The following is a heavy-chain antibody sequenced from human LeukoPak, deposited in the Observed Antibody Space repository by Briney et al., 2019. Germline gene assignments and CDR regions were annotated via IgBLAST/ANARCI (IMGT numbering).Heavy chain of an antibody. Sequence: ASVKVSCKASGGTFSSYAISWVRQAPGQGLEWMGGIIPIYGTANYAQKFQGGVTITADESTSTAYMKLTSLRSEDTAVYYCMMVVDYYYYGMDVWGQGTTVTVSS. V-gene: IGHV1-69*13. J-gene: IGHJ6*02. D-gene: IGHD3-22*01. CDR2: IIPIYGTA. CDR1: GGTFSSYA. CDR3: MMVVDYYYYGMDV.